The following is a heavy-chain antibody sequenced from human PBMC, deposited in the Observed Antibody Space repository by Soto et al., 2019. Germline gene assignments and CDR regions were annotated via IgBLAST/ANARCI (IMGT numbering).Heavy chain of an antibody. D-gene: IGHD2-2*01. CDR3: ARDSVVVPAATDAFDI. CDR2: IYSGGST. CDR1: GFTVSSNY. Sequence: GGSLRLSCVASGFTVSSNYMSWVRQAPGKGLEWVSVIYSGGSTYYADSVKGRFTISRDNSKNTLYLQMNSLRAEDTAVYYCARDSVVVPAATDAFDIWGQGTMVTVSS. V-gene: IGHV3-66*01. J-gene: IGHJ3*02.